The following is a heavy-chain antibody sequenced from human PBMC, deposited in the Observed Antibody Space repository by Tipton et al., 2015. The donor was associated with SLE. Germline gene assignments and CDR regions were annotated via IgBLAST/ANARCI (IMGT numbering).Heavy chain of an antibody. J-gene: IGHJ4*02. CDR2: IYISGRT. Sequence: LRLSCTVSGGSFSSGGYYWSWMRQPAGKGLEWIGRIYISGRTNYNPSLESRVTISVDTSKNQFSLRLSSVTAADTAVYFCARDRRATSSVYFDYWGQGALVTVSS. V-gene: IGHV4-61*02. CDR1: GGSFSSGGYY. CDR3: ARDRRATSSVYFDY.